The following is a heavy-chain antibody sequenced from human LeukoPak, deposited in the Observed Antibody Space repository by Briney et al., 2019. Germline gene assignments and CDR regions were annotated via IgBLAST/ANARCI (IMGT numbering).Heavy chain of an antibody. CDR3: ARIEAAWRDFDY. J-gene: IGHJ4*02. V-gene: IGHV4-39*01. CDR2: IYYSGRT. Sequence: PSETLSLTCTVPGGSISSSSYFWGWIRQAPGKGLEWIGSIYYSGRTYYNPSLKSPVTISVDTSKNQFSLKLSSVTAADTAVYYCARIEAAWRDFDYWGQGTLVTVSS. D-gene: IGHD6-13*01. CDR1: GGSISSSSYF.